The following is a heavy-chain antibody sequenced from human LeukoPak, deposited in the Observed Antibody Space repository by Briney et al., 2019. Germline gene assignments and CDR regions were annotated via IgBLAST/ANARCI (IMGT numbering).Heavy chain of an antibody. CDR3: ARDNRGSLDY. CDR2: INPNSGGT. CDR1: GYTFTGYY. D-gene: IGHD1-26*01. J-gene: IGHJ4*02. Sequence: ASVKVSCKASGYTFTGYYMHWVRQAPGQGLEWMGWINPNSGGTNYAQNLQGRVTMTWATSISTAYMELSGLKSDDTAVYYCARDNRGSLDYWGQGTQVTVSS. V-gene: IGHV1-2*02.